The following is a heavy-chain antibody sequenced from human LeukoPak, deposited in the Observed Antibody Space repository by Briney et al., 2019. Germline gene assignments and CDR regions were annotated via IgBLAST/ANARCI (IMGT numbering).Heavy chain of an antibody. J-gene: IGHJ5*02. CDR3: ARGIGATYYDILTGYYSP. CDR2: ISYDGSNK. D-gene: IGHD3-9*01. V-gene: IGHV3-30-3*01. Sequence: GRSLRLSCAASGFTFSSYAMHWVRQAPGKGLEWVAVISYDGSNKYYADSVKGRFTISRDNSKNTLYLQMDSLRAEDTAVYYCARGIGATYYDILTGYYSPWGQGTLVTVSS. CDR1: GFTFSSYA.